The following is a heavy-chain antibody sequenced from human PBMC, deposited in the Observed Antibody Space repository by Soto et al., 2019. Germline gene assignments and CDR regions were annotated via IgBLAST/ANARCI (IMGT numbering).Heavy chain of an antibody. D-gene: IGHD6-13*01. CDR2: IHSSGTT. V-gene: IGHV4-59*01. CDR1: GGSISNYY. Sequence: QVQLQESGPGQVKPSEALSLKCTVSGGSISNYYWSWIRQSPGKGLEWIGYIHSSGTTNYNPSLTSRVTLSVDTSKNQLSLKLHSVTAADTAVYYCAREVAAGSNNWFDPWGQGTVVTVSS. CDR3: AREVAAGSNNWFDP. J-gene: IGHJ5*02.